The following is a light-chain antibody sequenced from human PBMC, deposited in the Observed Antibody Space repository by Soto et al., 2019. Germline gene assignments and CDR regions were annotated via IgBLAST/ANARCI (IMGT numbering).Light chain of an antibody. V-gene: IGLV1-51*02. Sequence: QSVLTQPPSVSAAPGQKVTISCSGSSSNIGNNYVSWYQHLPGTAPKLLMYENNKRPSGIPDRFSGSKSGTSAALGITGLQTGDEAVYYCGTWDSRLSGDSYVFGTGTKVTVL. J-gene: IGLJ1*01. CDR3: GTWDSRLSGDSYV. CDR2: ENN. CDR1: SSNIGNNY.